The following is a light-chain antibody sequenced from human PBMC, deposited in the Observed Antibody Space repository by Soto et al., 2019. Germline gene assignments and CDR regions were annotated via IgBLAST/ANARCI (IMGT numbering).Light chain of an antibody. CDR3: QHYNYWPYT. CDR1: QTIDNT. CDR2: DAS. Sequence: EIVMTQSPATLSLSPGARATLSCRASQTIDNTLAWYQRKPGQAPRLLLYDASTRATGVPARFSGSGSGTDFTLTISSLQSEDCAVYYCQHYNYWPYTFGQGTKVDIK. J-gene: IGKJ2*01. V-gene: IGKV3-15*01.